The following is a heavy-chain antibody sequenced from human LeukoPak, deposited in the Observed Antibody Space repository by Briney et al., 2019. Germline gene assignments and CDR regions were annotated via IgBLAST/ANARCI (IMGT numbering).Heavy chain of an antibody. Sequence: GGSLRLSCAASGFTFDDYAMHWVRQAPGKGLEWVSGINWNSGTVDYADAMKGRFTISRDNAKNSVYLQMTSLRPEDMALYYCAKGGGSLIPYYFDSWGQGTLVTVSS. V-gene: IGHV3-9*03. J-gene: IGHJ4*02. D-gene: IGHD1-26*01. CDR1: GFTFDDYA. CDR3: AKGGGSLIPYYFDS. CDR2: INWNSGTV.